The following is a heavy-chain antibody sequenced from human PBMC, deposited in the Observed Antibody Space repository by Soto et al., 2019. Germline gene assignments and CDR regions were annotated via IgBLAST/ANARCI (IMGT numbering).Heavy chain of an antibody. Sequence: GGSLRLSCAASGFTFSSYGMHWVRQAPGKGLEWVAVISYDGSNKYYADSVKGRFTISRDNSKNTRYLQMNSLRAEDTAVYYCAKVIPRYYGSGSYYMGANWFDPWGQGTLVTVSS. CDR3: AKVIPRYYGSGSYYMGANWFDP. J-gene: IGHJ5*02. V-gene: IGHV3-30*18. CDR2: ISYDGSNK. CDR1: GFTFSSYG. D-gene: IGHD3-10*01.